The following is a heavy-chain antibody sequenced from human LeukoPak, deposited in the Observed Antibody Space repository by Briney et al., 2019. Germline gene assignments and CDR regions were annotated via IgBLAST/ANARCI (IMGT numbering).Heavy chain of an antibody. CDR3: ARSLGGGDWYFDY. J-gene: IGHJ4*02. D-gene: IGHD2-21*01. Sequence: GGSLRLSCAASGFTFSTYAMHWARQAPGKGPEWVAVISYDGRNKYYADSVKGRFTISRDNSKNTLYLQMDSLRAEDTAMYYCARSLGGGDWYFDYWGQGTLVTVSS. V-gene: IGHV3-30*04. CDR2: ISYDGRNK. CDR1: GFTFSTYA.